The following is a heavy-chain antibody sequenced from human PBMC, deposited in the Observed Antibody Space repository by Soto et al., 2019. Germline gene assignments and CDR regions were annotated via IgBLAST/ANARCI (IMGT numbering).Heavy chain of an antibody. CDR2: IHWVDDK. J-gene: IGHJ4*02. V-gene: IGHV2-5*02. CDR3: SYSDWTTIGCYTVSFDY. Sequence: GWKGQPPGKALEWLALIHWVDDKRFSQSLKTGLTIAKHTSRNQVVLRMTNMDPVDTATYYCSYSDWTTIGCYTVSFDYWRQGTSVTV. D-gene: IGHD2-2*02.